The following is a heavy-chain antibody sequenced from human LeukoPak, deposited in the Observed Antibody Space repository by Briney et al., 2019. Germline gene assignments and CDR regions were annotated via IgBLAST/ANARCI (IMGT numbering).Heavy chain of an antibody. V-gene: IGHV1-2*02. CDR3: TRSSGSYEIDY. D-gene: IGHD1-26*01. CDR2: INPNSGGT. CDR1: GYTFTGYY. Sequence: ASVKVSCKASGYTFTGYYMHWVRQAPGQGLEWMGWINPNSGGTNYAQKFQGRVTMTRDTSTSTVYMELSSLRSEDTAVYYCTRSSGSYEIDYWGQGTLVTVSS. J-gene: IGHJ4*02.